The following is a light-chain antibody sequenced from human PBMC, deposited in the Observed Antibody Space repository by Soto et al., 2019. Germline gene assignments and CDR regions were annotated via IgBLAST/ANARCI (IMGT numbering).Light chain of an antibody. CDR1: SSNIGNNA. Sequence: QSVLTQPPSVSEAPRQRVTISCSGSSSNIGNNAVNWYQQLPGQAPKIVIYYDDLLTSGVSDRFSGSKSGISASLAISDLQSDDAADYYCAAWDDSLNAYVFGPGTKLTVL. J-gene: IGLJ1*01. CDR2: YDD. V-gene: IGLV1-36*01. CDR3: AAWDDSLNAYV.